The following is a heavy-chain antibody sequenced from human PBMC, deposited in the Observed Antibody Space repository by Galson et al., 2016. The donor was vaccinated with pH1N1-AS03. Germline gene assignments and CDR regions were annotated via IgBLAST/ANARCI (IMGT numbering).Heavy chain of an antibody. J-gene: IGHJ4*02. V-gene: IGHV5-51*01. D-gene: IGHD6-13*01. CDR1: GYSFARYW. Sequence: QSGAEVKKPGESLKISCKGSGYSFARYWIGWVRQMPGKGLEWMGVIYPGDSDTRYSQSFQGLVTISVDKTFNTAYLQWGSLEASDTAMYYCARDAGTDYFDHWGQGTLVTVPS. CDR3: ARDAGTDYFDH. CDR2: IYPGDSDT.